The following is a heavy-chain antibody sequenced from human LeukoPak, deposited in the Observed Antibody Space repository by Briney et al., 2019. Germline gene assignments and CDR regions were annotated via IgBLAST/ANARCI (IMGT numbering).Heavy chain of an antibody. J-gene: IGHJ4*02. D-gene: IGHD3-3*01. CDR3: ARERGRRRIFGVALIGTRRAYYFDY. V-gene: IGHV1-8*01. Sequence: ASVRVSCKASGYTFTSSYDVHWVRQATGQGLEWMGWMNPTSGNTGYAQKFQGRVTMTRNTSISTAYMELSSLRSEDTAVYYCARERGRRRIFGVALIGTRRAYYFDYWGQGTLVTVSS. CDR2: MNPTSGNT. CDR1: GYTFTSSYD.